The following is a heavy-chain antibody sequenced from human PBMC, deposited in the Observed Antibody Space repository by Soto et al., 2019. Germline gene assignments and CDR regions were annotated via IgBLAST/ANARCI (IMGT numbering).Heavy chain of an antibody. V-gene: IGHV4-4*02. J-gene: IGHJ6*02. CDR3: ARERIAVTGTGYGMDV. CDR1: GGSISSNNW. Sequence: NPSDTLSLTCAVSGGSISSNNWWSWVSQPPGKGLEWIGEMHHSGSTNYNPSLKSRVTISVDKSKNQFSLKVSSVTAADTAVYYCARERIAVTGTGYGMDVWGQGTTVTVSS. D-gene: IGHD6-19*01. CDR2: MHHSGST.